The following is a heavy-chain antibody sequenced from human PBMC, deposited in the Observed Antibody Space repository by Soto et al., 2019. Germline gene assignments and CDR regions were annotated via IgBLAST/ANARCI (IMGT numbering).Heavy chain of an antibody. Sequence: PGESLKISCKGSGYSFTSYWIGWVRQMPGKGLEWMGIIYPGDSDTRYSPSFQGQVTISADKSISTSYLQWSSLKASDTAMYYCARRVGYCSSTSCYDAFDIWGQGAMVTVSS. CDR3: ARRVGYCSSTSCYDAFDI. CDR2: IYPGDSDT. CDR1: GYSFTSYW. D-gene: IGHD2-2*01. J-gene: IGHJ3*02. V-gene: IGHV5-51*01.